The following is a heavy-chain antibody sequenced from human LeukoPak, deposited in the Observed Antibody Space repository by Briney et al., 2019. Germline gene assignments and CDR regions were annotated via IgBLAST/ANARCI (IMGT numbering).Heavy chain of an antibody. CDR3: ARVPGRYCSSTSCYLARD. J-gene: IGHJ4*02. CDR1: GYSISSGYY. V-gene: IGHV4-38-2*02. D-gene: IGHD2-2*01. CDR2: IYHSGST. Sequence: PSETLSLTCTVSGYSISSGYYWGWIRQSPGKGLEWIGSIYHSGSTYYNPSLKSRVTISVDTSKNQFSLKLSSVTAADTAVYYCARVPGRYCSSTSCYLARDWGQGTLVTVSS.